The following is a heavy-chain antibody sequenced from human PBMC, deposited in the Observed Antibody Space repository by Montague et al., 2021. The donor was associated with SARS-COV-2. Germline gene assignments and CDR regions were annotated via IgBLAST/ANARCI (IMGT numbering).Heavy chain of an antibody. CDR2: ISRSSRAI. CDR3: ADYGDTEPFQH. D-gene: IGHD4-17*01. Sequence: SLRLSCAASGFTFGSYSMNWVRQAPGKGLEWVSYISRSSRAIYYADSVKGRITISRDNAKNSLYLQTNSLRAEDTAVYYCADYGDTEPFQHWGQGTLVTVSS. CDR1: GFTFGSYS. V-gene: IGHV3-48*04. J-gene: IGHJ1*01.